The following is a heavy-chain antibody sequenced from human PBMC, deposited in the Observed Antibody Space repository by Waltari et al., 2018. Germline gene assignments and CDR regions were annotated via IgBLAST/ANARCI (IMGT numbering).Heavy chain of an antibody. J-gene: IGHJ4*02. CDR1: GFTFRSYA. CDR2: ISYDGSNK. D-gene: IGHD6-13*01. V-gene: IGHV3-30-3*01. Sequence: QVQLVESGGGVVQPGRSVRLSCAASGFTFRSYARHWVRQAPGKGLEWVAVISYDGSNKYYADSVKGRFTISRDNSKNTLYLQMNSLRAEDTAVYYCARDIIAAAGTGTFDYWGQGTLVTVSS. CDR3: ARDIIAAAGTGTFDY.